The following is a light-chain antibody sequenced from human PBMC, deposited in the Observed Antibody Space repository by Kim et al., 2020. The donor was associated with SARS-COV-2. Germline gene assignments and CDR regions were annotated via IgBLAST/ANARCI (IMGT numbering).Light chain of an antibody. V-gene: IGLV3-19*01. CDR2: GKN. CDR3: NSRDSSGNHVV. J-gene: IGLJ2*01. Sequence: AQGKTVRITCQGDSLRSYYASWYQQKPGQAPVLVIYGKNNRPSGIPDRFSGSSSGNTASLTITGAQAEDEADYYCNSRDSSGNHVVFGGGTKVTVL. CDR1: SLRSYY.